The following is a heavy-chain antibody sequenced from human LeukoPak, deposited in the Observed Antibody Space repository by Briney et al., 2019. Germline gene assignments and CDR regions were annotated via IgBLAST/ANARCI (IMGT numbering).Heavy chain of an antibody. V-gene: IGHV1-8*01. Sequence: ASVKVSCKASGYTFTSYDINWVRQATGQGLEWMGWMNPNIGNTGYAQKFQGRVTMTRNTSISTAYMELSSLRSEDTAVYYCARQIGSTSFLYYYYYMDVWGKGTTVTVSS. J-gene: IGHJ6*03. CDR3: ARQIGSTSFLYYYYYMDV. CDR1: GYTFTSYD. CDR2: MNPNIGNT. D-gene: IGHD2-2*01.